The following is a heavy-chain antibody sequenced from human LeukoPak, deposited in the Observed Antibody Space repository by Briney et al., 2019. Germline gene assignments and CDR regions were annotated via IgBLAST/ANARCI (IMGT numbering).Heavy chain of an antibody. D-gene: IGHD6-19*01. J-gene: IGHJ4*02. CDR2: ISSSSSYI. V-gene: IGHV3-21*01. CDR3: ASQYSSGWYRTDY. CDR1: GFTFSSYS. Sequence: GGSLGLSRAASGFTFSSYSMNWVRQAPGKGLEWVSSISSSSSYIYYADSVKGRFTISRDNAKNSLYLQMNSLRAEDTAVYYCASQYSSGWYRTDYWGQGTLVTVSS.